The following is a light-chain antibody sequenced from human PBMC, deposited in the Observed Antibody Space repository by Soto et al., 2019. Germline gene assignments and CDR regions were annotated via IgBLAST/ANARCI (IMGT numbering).Light chain of an antibody. CDR2: SAS. V-gene: IGKV4-1*01. CDR1: RSVLDSSLNKNC. Sequence: DIVMTQSPDSLAVSLGARATINCKSSRSVLDSSLNKNCLAWYQQKSGPPPHLLIPSASSRESGVPDRFSGSGSGTDFTLTINSVQAEDVAVYYCQQYYSAPLTFGGGTKVDI. CDR3: QQYYSAPLT. J-gene: IGKJ4*01.